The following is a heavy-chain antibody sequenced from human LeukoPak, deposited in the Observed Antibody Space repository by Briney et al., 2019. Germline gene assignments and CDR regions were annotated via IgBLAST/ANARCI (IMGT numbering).Heavy chain of an antibody. CDR3: ARDVTVTPLLDAFDI. CDR1: GFTFSSYG. CDR2: IWYDGSNK. D-gene: IGHD4-17*01. V-gene: IGHV3-33*01. Sequence: GRSLRLSCAASGFTFSSYGMHWVRQAPGKGLEWVAVIWYDGSNKYYADSVKGRFTISRDNSKNTLYLKMNSLRAEDAAVYCCARDVTVTPLLDAFDIWGQGTMVTVSS. J-gene: IGHJ3*02.